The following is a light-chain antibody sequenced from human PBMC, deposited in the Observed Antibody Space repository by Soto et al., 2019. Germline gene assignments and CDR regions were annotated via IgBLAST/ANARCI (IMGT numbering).Light chain of an antibody. V-gene: IGLV2-14*03. J-gene: IGLJ3*02. CDR1: SSDVDGYNY. CDR2: DVN. CDR3: SSYSSTSTRLV. Sequence: QSVLTQPASVSGSPGQSITISCTGTSSDVDGYNYVSWYQHHPDKAPKLMIYDVNNRPSGVSHRFSGSKSGNTASLTISGLQAEDEADYYCSSYSSTSTRLVFGGGTQLTVL.